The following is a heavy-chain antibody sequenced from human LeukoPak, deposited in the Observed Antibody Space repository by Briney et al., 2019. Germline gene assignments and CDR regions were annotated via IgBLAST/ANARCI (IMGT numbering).Heavy chain of an antibody. Sequence: SQTLSLTCTVSGGSISSGSYYWSWIRQPAGKGLEWIVRIYTSGSTNYNPSLKSRVTISVDTSKNQFSLKLSPVTAADTAVYYCAREIAVAGLDYWGQGTLVTVSS. CDR1: GGSISSGSYY. D-gene: IGHD6-19*01. V-gene: IGHV4-61*02. CDR2: IYTSGST. CDR3: AREIAVAGLDY. J-gene: IGHJ4*02.